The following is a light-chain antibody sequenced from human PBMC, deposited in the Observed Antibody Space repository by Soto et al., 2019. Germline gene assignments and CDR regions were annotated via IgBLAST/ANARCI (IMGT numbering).Light chain of an antibody. Sequence: QSALTQPASVSGSPGQSITISCTGTSSDVGSYNLVSWYQQYPGKAPKLMMYEGSKRPSGVSNRFSGSKSGNTASLTISGLQAEDEADYHCCSYAGSSSWVFGGGTKLTVL. CDR2: EGS. CDR3: CSYAGSSSWV. V-gene: IGLV2-23*01. CDR1: SSDVGSYNL. J-gene: IGLJ2*01.